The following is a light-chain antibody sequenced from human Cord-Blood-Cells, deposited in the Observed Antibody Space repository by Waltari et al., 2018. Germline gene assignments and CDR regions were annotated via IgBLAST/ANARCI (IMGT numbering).Light chain of an antibody. J-gene: IGLJ3*02. CDR3: SSYTSSSTFVV. CDR2: EVS. CDR1: SSDVGRDNR. Sequence: QSALTQPPSVSGSPGQSVTLSCTGTSSDVGRDNRVSWYQPPPGTAPKLMIYEVSNRPSGVPDRFSGSKSGNTASLTISGLQAEDEADYYCSSYTSSSTFVVFGGGTKLTVL. V-gene: IGLV2-18*02.